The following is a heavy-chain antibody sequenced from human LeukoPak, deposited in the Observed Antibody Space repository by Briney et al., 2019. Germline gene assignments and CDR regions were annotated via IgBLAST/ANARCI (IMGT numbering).Heavy chain of an antibody. J-gene: IGHJ4*02. CDR3: ARATYYDILTGYYNDKSFDY. CDR1: GGSISSYY. CDR2: IYYSGST. V-gene: IGHV4-59*01. D-gene: IGHD3-9*01. Sequence: SETLSLTCTVSGGSISSYYWSWIRQPPGKGLEWIGYIYYSGSTNYNPSLKRRVTISVDTSKNQFSLKLSSVTAADTAVYYCARATYYDILTGYYNDKSFDYWGQGTLVTVSS.